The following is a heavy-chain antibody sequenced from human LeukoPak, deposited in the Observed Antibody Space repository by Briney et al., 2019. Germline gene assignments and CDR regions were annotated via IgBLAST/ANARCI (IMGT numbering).Heavy chain of an antibody. Sequence: GGSLRLSCATSGFPFETNAMSWVRQAPGKGLEWVANIKQDGSEKYYVDSVKGRFTISRDNAKNSLYLQMNSLRAEDTAVYYCARDGSSSPRVGGQGTLVTVSS. D-gene: IGHD6-13*01. V-gene: IGHV3-7*01. CDR1: GFPFETNA. CDR3: ARDGSSSPRV. J-gene: IGHJ4*02. CDR2: IKQDGSEK.